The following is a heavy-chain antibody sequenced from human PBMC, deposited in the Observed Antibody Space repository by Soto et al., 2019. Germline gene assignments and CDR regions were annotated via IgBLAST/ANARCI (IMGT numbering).Heavy chain of an antibody. CDR3: ARGRYCLTGRCFPNWFDS. CDR2: IYKSTTT. CDR1: GDSISTVDYF. Sequence: SETLSLPCSVSGDSISTVDYFWALIRQPPGQALEYIGYIYKSTTTYYNPSFESRVAISLDTSKSQFSLTVTSVTAADTAVYFCARGRYCLTGRCFPNWFDSWGQGTLVTVSS. V-gene: IGHV4-30-4*01. J-gene: IGHJ5*01. D-gene: IGHD2-15*01.